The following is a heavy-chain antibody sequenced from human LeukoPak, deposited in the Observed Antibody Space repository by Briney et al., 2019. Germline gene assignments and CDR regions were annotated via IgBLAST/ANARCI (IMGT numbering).Heavy chain of an antibody. CDR1: GGSISSSSYY. CDR2: IYYSGST. J-gene: IGHJ5*02. V-gene: IGHV4-39*01. CDR3: ARLKASLYYYDSSGYLNWFDP. D-gene: IGHD3-22*01. Sequence: SETLSLTCTVSGGSISSSSYYWGWIRQPPGKGLEWIGSIYYSGSTYYNPSLKSRVTISVDTSKNQFSLKLSSATAADTAVYYCARLKASLYYYDSSGYLNWFDPWGQGTLVTVSS.